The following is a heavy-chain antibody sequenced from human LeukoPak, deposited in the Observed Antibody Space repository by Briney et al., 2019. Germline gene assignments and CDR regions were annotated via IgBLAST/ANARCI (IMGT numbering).Heavy chain of an antibody. CDR2: IYTSGST. V-gene: IGHV4-4*09. J-gene: IGHJ6*03. Sequence: PSETLSLTCTVSGGPISSYYWSWIRQPPGKGLEWIGYIYTSGSTNYNPSLKSRVTISVDTSKNQFSLKLSSVTAADTAVYYCASRGGHYYYYMDVWGKGTTVTVSS. D-gene: IGHD3-16*01. CDR3: ASRGGHYYYYMDV. CDR1: GGPISSYY.